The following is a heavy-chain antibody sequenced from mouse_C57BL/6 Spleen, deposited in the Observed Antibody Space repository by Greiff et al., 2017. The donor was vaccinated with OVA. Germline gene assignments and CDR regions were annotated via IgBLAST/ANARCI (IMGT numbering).Heavy chain of an antibody. CDR3: ARPAYYDYDRYFDV. V-gene: IGHV1-22*01. J-gene: IGHJ1*03. D-gene: IGHD2-4*01. CDR2: INPNNGGT. Sequence: VQLQQSGPELVKPGASVKMSCKASGYTFTDYNMHWVKQSHGKSLEWIGYINPNNGGTSYNQKFKGKATLTVNKSSSTAYMELRSLISEDSAVYYCARPAYYDYDRYFDVWGTGTTVTVSS. CDR1: GYTFTDYN.